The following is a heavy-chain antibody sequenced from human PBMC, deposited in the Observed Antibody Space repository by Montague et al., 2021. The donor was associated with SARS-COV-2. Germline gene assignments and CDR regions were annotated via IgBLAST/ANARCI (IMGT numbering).Heavy chain of an antibody. J-gene: IGHJ4*02. V-gene: IGHV4-39*07. D-gene: IGHD3-10*01. Sequence: SETLSLTCTVSGGSISSSSYYWGWIRQPPGKGLAWIGNIYYSGRTYYXPSLKSRVTISVDTSKNQFSLKLSSVAAADTAVYYCARVFDVYGSSSYSFHNWGQGTLVTVSS. CDR2: IYYSGRT. CDR1: GGSISSSSYY. CDR3: ARVFDVYGSSSYSFHN.